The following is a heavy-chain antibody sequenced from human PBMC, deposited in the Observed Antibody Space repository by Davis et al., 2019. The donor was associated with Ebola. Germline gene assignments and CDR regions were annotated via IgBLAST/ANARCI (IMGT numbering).Heavy chain of an antibody. CDR1: GFTFSSYS. V-gene: IGHV3-23*01. CDR2: IRGSGDYT. Sequence: PGGSLRLSCAASGFTFSSYSMNWVRQAPGKGLEWVSGIRGSGDYTQYADSVKGRFTISRDNSKNTLYLQMDSLRAEDTAVYYCAKFPTPYSSGWSPGYFDFWGQGTLVTVSS. D-gene: IGHD6-19*01. J-gene: IGHJ4*02. CDR3: AKFPTPYSSGWSPGYFDF.